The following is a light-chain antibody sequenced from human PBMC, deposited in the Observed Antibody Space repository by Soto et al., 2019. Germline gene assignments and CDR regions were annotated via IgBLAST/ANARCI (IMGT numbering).Light chain of an antibody. CDR3: QQYNNWWT. J-gene: IGKJ1*01. CDR1: QSVSSS. Sequence: EVVMTQSPATLSMSPGERATLSCRASQSVSSSLAWYQQKPGQAPRLLIYGAYTRATGIPDRFSGSGSETELTLTISSLQAEDFAIYYCQQYNNWWTFGQGTKVEIK. CDR2: GAY. V-gene: IGKV3-15*01.